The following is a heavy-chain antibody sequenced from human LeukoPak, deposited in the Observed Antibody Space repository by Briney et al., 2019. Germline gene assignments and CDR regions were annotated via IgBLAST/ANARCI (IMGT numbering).Heavy chain of an antibody. CDR1: GDSISTSNSY. V-gene: IGHV4-39*01. Sequence: PSETLSLTCTVSGDSISTSNSYWGWIRQPPGKGLEWIGSIYYSGSTYYNPSLKSRVTISVDTSKNQFSLKLSSVTAADTAVYYCARHLRYFDWLPYYYYYYMDVWGKGTTVTISS. J-gene: IGHJ6*03. CDR3: ARHLRYFDWLPYYYYYYMDV. D-gene: IGHD3-9*01. CDR2: IYYSGST.